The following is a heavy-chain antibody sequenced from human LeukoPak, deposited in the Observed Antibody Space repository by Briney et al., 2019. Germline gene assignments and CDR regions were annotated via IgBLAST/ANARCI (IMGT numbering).Heavy chain of an antibody. J-gene: IGHJ2*01. CDR2: IYHSGST. D-gene: IGHD6-19*01. Sequence: SETLSLTCTVSGGSISSYYWSWIRQPPGKGLEWIGYIYHSGSTNYNPSLKSRVTISVDTSKNQFSLKLSSVTAADTAVYYCARLQWLVDWYFDLWGRGTLVTVSS. CDR3: ARLQWLVDWYFDL. V-gene: IGHV4-59*08. CDR1: GGSISSYY.